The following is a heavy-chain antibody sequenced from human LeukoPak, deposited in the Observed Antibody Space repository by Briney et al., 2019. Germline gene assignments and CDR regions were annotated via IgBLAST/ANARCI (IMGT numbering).Heavy chain of an antibody. CDR1: GYTFTGYY. CDR2: INGNSGGGT. J-gene: IGHJ5*02. D-gene: IGHD2-15*01. Sequence: ASVKVSCKASGYTFTGYYIHWVRQAPGQGLEWMGWINGNSGGGTNYAQKFQGRVTMTRHTSISTAYMELSRLRYDDTAVYYCAKTVVAATPDYNWFDPWGQGTLVTVSS. V-gene: IGHV1-2*02. CDR3: AKTVVAATPDYNWFDP.